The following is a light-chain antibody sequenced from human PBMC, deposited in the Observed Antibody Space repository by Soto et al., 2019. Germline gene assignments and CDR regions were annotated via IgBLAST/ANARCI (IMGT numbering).Light chain of an antibody. CDR1: QTIDSTY. V-gene: IGKV3-20*01. CDR2: GAS. Sequence: DIVLTQSPGTLSLSPGERATLSCRASQTIDSTYLAWYQQKPGQAPRLLTYGASRRATGIPDRFSGSGSGADFTLTISRLEPEDFGVYFCQQYGTLVTFGQGTKVEIK. J-gene: IGKJ1*01. CDR3: QQYGTLVT.